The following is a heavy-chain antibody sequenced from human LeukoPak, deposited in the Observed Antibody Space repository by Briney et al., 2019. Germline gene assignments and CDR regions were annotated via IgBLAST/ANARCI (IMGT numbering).Heavy chain of an antibody. D-gene: IGHD6-19*01. CDR2: ISANGGST. V-gene: IGHV3-23*01. CDR1: GFTFSSYA. CDR3: AKGTSGWYNFDY. J-gene: IGHJ4*02. Sequence: PGGSLRLSCAASGFTFSSYAMSWVRQAPGKGLEWVSAISANGGSTHYADSVKGRLSFSRDNSKNTLYLQMNSLRHEDTAVYYCAKGTSGWYNFDYWGQGTLVTVSS.